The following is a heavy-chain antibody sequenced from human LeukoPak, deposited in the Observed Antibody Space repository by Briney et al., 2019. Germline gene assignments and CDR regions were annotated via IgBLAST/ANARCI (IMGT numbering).Heavy chain of an antibody. CDR3: ARERGGPKFTIFFPGDS. J-gene: IGHJ4*02. Sequence: SETLSLTCTVSGYSISSGYYWGWIRQPPGKGLEWIGYIYHSGSTYYNLSLKSRVTISVDRSKNQFSLKLSSVTAADTAVYYCARERGGPKFTIFFPGDSWGQGTLVTVSS. CDR2: IYHSGST. D-gene: IGHD3-3*01. V-gene: IGHV4-38-2*02. CDR1: GYSISSGYY.